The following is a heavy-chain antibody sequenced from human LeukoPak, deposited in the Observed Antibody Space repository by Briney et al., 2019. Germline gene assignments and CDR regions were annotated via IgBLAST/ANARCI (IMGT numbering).Heavy chain of an antibody. V-gene: IGHV3-23*01. J-gene: IGHJ6*04. CDR3: AKAPGYYYAMDV. CDR2: ISGSGGST. Sequence: GESLRLSCAASGFTFSSYAMSWVRQAPGEGLEWVSAISGSGGSTYYADSVKGRFTISRDNSKNTLYLQMNSLRAEDTAVYYCAKAPGYYYAMDVWGKGTTVTVSS. CDR1: GFTFSSYA.